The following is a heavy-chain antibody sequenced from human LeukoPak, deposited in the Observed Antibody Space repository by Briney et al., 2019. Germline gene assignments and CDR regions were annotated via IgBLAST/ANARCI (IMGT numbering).Heavy chain of an antibody. CDR1: GYTFTSYG. V-gene: IGHV1-18*01. D-gene: IGHD3-10*01. Sequence: ASVKVSCKASGYTFTSYGISWVRQAPGQGLEWMGWISAYNGNTNYAQKLQGRVTMTTDTSTSTAYMELRSLRSDDTAVYYCARAGITMVRGIDGDFDYWGQGTLVTASS. CDR2: ISAYNGNT. CDR3: ARAGITMVRGIDGDFDY. J-gene: IGHJ4*02.